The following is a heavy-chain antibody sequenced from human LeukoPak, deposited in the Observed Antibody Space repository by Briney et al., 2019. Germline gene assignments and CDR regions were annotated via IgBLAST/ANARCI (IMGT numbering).Heavy chain of an antibody. J-gene: IGHJ6*02. D-gene: IGHD4-17*01. CDR3: ARAVPRDYGMDV. CDR2: IYHSGST. V-gene: IGHV4-59*12. CDR1: GGSISSYY. Sequence: PSETLSLTCTVSGGSISSYYWSWIRQPPGKGLEWIGYIYHSGSTYYNPSLKSRVTISVDRSKNQFSLKLSSVTAADTAVYYCARAVPRDYGMDVWGQGTTVTVSS.